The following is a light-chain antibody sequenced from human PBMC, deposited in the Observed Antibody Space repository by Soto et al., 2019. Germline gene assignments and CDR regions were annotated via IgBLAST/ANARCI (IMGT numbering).Light chain of an antibody. J-gene: IGKJ5*01. CDR3: QQRSYPIT. CDR1: QSVSIS. CDR2: DAS. V-gene: IGKV3-11*01. Sequence: EIVLAPSPATLSLSPGERATLSCRASQSVSISLAWYQQKPGQAPRLLIYDASNRATGVPARFSGSGSGTDFTLTVSSLEPEDFAVYYCQQRSYPITFGQGTRLEIK.